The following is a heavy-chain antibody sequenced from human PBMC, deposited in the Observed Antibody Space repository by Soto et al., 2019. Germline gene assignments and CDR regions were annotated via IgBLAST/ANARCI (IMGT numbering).Heavy chain of an antibody. CDR2: INSDGSSI. CDR1: GFTFSNYW. D-gene: IGHD3-10*01. CDR3: GRGASGSYRLDY. Sequence: EVQLVESGGGLVQPGGSLRLSCAASGFTFSNYWMHWVRQAPGKGLVWVSRINSDGSSINYGDSVKGQFTISRDNAKNTLYLQMSSLRAEDTAVYYCGRGASGSYRLDYWGQGTLVTVSS. J-gene: IGHJ4*02. V-gene: IGHV3-74*01.